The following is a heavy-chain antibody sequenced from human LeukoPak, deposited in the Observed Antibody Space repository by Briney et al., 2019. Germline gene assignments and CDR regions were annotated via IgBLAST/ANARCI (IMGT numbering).Heavy chain of an antibody. CDR2: IYYTGST. D-gene: IGHD3-10*01. Sequence: PSETLSLTCTLSGGSISTYYWSWVRQPPGKGLEWIGYIYYTGSTDYNPSLKSRVTMSVDTSKNQFSLKLSSVTAADTAVYYCARLVPYYAPWGWGQGTLVTVSS. V-gene: IGHV4-59*08. J-gene: IGHJ4*02. CDR1: GGSISTYY. CDR3: ARLVPYYAPWG.